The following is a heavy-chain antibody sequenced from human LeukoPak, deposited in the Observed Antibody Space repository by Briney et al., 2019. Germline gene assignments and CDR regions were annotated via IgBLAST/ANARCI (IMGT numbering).Heavy chain of an antibody. V-gene: IGHV4-34*01. CDR2: INHSGST. J-gene: IGHJ3*02. D-gene: IGHD3-10*01. Sequence: PSETLPLTCAVYGGSFSGYYWSWIRQPPGKGLEWIGEINHSGSTNYNPSLKSRVTISVDTSKNQFSLKLNSVTAADTAVYYCAKSNGYGLIDIWGQGTMVTVSS. CDR1: GGSFSGYY. CDR3: AKSNGYGLIDI.